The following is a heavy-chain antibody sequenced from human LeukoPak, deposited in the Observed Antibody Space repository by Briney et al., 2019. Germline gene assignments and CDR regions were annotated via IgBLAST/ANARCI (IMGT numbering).Heavy chain of an antibody. D-gene: IGHD2-2*01. CDR1: GGSISSGDYY. CDR3: ARSNGKYQLPINY. Sequence: SETLSLTCTVSGGSISSGDYYWSWIRQPPGKGLEWIGYIYYSGSTYYNPSLKSRVTISVDTSKNQFSLKLSSVTAADTAVYYCARSNGKYQLPINYLGQGTLVTVSS. CDR2: IYYSGST. V-gene: IGHV4-30-4*08. J-gene: IGHJ4*02.